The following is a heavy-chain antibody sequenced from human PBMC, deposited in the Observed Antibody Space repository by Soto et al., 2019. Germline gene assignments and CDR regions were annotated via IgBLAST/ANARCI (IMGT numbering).Heavy chain of an antibody. CDR1: GFTFSVYW. V-gene: IGHV3-74*01. J-gene: IGHJ6*02. CDR2: IDSDGSTT. Sequence: EVQLVESGGGLVQPGGSLRLSCAASGFTFSVYWMHWVRQAPGKGLVWVSRIDSDGSTTSYADSVKGRFTISRDNAKSTLYLQMNSLRAEDTAVYYCARPGYSNYGPVVEDWGQGTTVTVSS. CDR3: ARPGYSNYGPVVED. D-gene: IGHD4-4*01.